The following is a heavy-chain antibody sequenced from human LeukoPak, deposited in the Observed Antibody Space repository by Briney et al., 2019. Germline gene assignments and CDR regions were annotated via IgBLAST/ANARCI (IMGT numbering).Heavy chain of an antibody. CDR2: ISYDGTNK. D-gene: IGHD1-26*01. V-gene: IGHV3-30-3*01. J-gene: IGHJ4*02. CDR3: ARDPRGSPFYFDY. CDR1: GFTFSSYA. Sequence: GGSLRLSCAASGFTFSSYAMHWVRQAPGKGLEWVAVISYDGTNKNYADSVKGRFTISRDNSKNTVYLQMNSLRVEDAAVYYCARDPRGSPFYFDYWGQGTLVTVSS.